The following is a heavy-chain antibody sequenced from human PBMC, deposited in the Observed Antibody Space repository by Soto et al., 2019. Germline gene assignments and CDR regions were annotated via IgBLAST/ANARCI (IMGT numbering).Heavy chain of an antibody. D-gene: IGHD3-10*01. J-gene: IGHJ4*02. CDR2: IYAGNGNT. V-gene: IGHV1-3*01. CDR3: ARDRYYGSGSYNYFDY. CDR1: GYTFTSYA. Sequence: GASVKVSCKASGYTFTSYAMHWVRQAPGQRLEWMGWIYAGNGNTKYSQKFQGRVTITRDTSASTAYMELSSLRSEDTAVYYCARDRYYGSGSYNYFDYWGQGTLVTVSS.